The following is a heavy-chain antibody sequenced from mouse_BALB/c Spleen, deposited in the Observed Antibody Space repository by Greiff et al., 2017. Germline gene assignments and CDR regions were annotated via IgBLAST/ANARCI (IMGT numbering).Heavy chain of an antibody. D-gene: IGHD2-12*01. CDR3: ARDGVTPAWFAF. V-gene: IGHV2-9*02. Sequence: VKLMESGPGLVAPSQNLSITCTVSGFSLTSYGVHWVRQPPGKGLEWLGVIWAGGSTNYNSALMSGLSISKDNSKSQVFLKMNSLQTDDTAMYYCARDGVTPAWFAFWGQGTLVTVSA. CDR2: IWAGGST. CDR1: GFSLTSYG. J-gene: IGHJ3*01.